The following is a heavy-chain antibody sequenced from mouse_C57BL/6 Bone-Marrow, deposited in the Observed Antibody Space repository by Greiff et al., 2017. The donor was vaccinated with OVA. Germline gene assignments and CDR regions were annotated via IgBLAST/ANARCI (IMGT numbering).Heavy chain of an antibody. V-gene: IGHV5-6*01. CDR3: ARHEDLRAMDY. D-gene: IGHD3-2*02. CDR2: ISSGGSYT. CDR1: GFTFSSYG. J-gene: IGHJ4*01. Sequence: EVMLVESGGDLVKPGGSLKLSCAASGFTFSSYGMSWVRQTPDKRLEWVATISSGGSYTYYPDSVKGRFTISRDNAKNTLYLQMSSLKSEDTAMYYCARHEDLRAMDYWGQGTSVTVSS.